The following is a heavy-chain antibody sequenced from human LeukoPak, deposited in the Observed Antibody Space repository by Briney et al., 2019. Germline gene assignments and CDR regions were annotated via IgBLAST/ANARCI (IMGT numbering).Heavy chain of an antibody. V-gene: IGHV4-59*01. CDR1: GGSMNVYY. J-gene: IGHJ5*02. CDR3: ARDRYCIGGICYSGRFDP. CDR2: MYYSGST. D-gene: IGHD2-15*01. Sequence: PSETLSLTCTVSGGSMNVYYWSWIRQPPGKGLECIGYMYYSGSTNYNPSLKSRVSISIDTSKNQFSLKLSSVTAADTAVYYCARDRYCIGGICYSGRFDPWGRGTLVTVSS.